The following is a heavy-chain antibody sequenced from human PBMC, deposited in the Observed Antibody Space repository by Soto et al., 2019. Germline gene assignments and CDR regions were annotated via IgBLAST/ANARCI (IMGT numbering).Heavy chain of an antibody. CDR2: ISSSSSYI. D-gene: IGHD7-27*01. J-gene: IGHJ6*03. CDR3: ARRGGGEYYYYYMDV. V-gene: IGHV3-21*01. CDR1: GFTFSSYG. Sequence: PGGSLRLSNAASGFTFSSYGMTWVRQAPGKGLEWVSSISSSSSYIYYADSVKGRFTISRDNAKNSLYLQMNSLRAEDTAVYYSARRGGGEYYYYYMDVWGKGTTVTVSS.